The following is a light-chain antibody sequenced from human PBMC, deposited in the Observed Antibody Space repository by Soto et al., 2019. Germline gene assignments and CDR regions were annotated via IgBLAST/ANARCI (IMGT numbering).Light chain of an antibody. CDR1: SNDIGAYIS. CDR2: EVT. V-gene: IGLV2-14*01. J-gene: IGLJ2*01. Sequence: ALTQPASVSGSPGKAITLSCTGTSNDIGAYISVSWYQQHPGKAPKLMIYEVTNRPSGVSNRFSGSQSGNTASLTISGLQTEDEADYYCSTYTSSSSVVFGGGTKLTVL. CDR3: STYTSSSSVV.